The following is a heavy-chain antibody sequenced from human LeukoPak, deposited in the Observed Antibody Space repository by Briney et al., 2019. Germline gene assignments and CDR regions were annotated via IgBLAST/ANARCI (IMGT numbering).Heavy chain of an antibody. CDR1: GGSISSGGYS. CDR3: ARAHEGAFDI. V-gene: IGHV4-30-2*01. CDR2: IYHSGST. J-gene: IGHJ3*02. Sequence: SEALSLTCAVSGGSISSGGYSWSWIRQPPGKGLEWIGYIYHSGSTYYNPSLKSRVTISVDRSKNQFSLKLSSVTAADTAVYYCARAHEGAFDIWGQGTMVTVSS.